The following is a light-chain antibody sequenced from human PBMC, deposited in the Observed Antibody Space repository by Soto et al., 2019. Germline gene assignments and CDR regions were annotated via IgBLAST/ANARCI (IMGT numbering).Light chain of an antibody. V-gene: IGLV2-14*01. CDR2: EVS. CDR3: LSYTITSILV. Sequence: QSALTQPASVSGSPGQSITISCTGTNSDVGAYNYVSWFQQHPGKAPKLIIFEVSNRPSGVSHRFSGSKSGNTASLTISGLQTEDDADYYCLSYTITSILVFGGGTQLTVL. J-gene: IGLJ3*02. CDR1: NSDVGAYNY.